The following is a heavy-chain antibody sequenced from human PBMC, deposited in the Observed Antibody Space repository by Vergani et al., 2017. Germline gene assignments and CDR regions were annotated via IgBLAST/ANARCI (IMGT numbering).Heavy chain of an antibody. CDR2: INHSGST. J-gene: IGHJ3*02. V-gene: IGHV4-34*01. CDR3: ARTVPADAFDI. CDR1: GGSFSGYY. Sequence: QVQLQQWGAGLLKPSETLSLTCAVYGGSFSGYYWSWIRQPPGKGLEWFGEINHSGSTNYNPSLKSRVTISVDTSKYQFSLKLSSVTAADTAVYYCARTVPADAFDIWGQGTMVTVSS.